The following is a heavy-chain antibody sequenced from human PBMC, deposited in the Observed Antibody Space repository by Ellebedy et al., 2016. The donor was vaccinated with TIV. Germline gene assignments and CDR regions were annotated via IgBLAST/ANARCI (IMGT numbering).Heavy chain of an antibody. CDR3: AKDLGDYGVASGALDM. CDR1: GFTFENYA. D-gene: IGHD4-17*01. V-gene: IGHV3-9*01. Sequence: PGGSLRLSCAASGFTFENYAMHWVRPAPGKGLEWASGVSWNSGRIGYADSVKGRITISRDNAKNFLYVQMKSLRPEDTAVYYCAKDLGDYGVASGALDMWGQGTMVTVSA. J-gene: IGHJ3*02. CDR2: VSWNSGRI.